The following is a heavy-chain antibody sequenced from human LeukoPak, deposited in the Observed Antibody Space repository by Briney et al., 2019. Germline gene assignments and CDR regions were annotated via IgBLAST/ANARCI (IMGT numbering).Heavy chain of an antibody. CDR3: ARVGPLDAFDI. CDR1: GGSISSYY. Sequence: SETLSLTCTVSGGSISSYYWSWIRQPPGKGLEWIGYIYYSGSTNYNPSLKSRVTISVDTSKNQFSLKLSSVTAADTAVYYYARVGPLDAFDIWGQGTMVTVSS. J-gene: IGHJ3*02. V-gene: IGHV4-59*01. CDR2: IYYSGST.